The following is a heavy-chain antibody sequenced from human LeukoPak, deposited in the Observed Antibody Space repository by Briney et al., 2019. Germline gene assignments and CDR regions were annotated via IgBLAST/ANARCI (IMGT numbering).Heavy chain of an antibody. CDR2: ISYDGSNK. J-gene: IGHJ4*02. V-gene: IGHV3-30*04. CDR1: GFTFSSYA. Sequence: GGSLRLSCAASGFTFSSYAMHWVRQAPGKGLEWVAVISYDGSNKYYADSVKGRFTISRDNSKNTLYLQMNSLRAEDTAVYYCANVLMVYARVDYWGQGTLVTVSS. CDR3: ANVLMVYARVDY. D-gene: IGHD2-8*01.